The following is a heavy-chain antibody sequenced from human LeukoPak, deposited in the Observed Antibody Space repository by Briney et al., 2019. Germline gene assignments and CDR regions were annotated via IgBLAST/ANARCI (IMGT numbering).Heavy chain of an antibody. CDR1: GFTFSSYV. CDR2: ISTTGGTT. CDR3: ARDYTAMVPGGDY. D-gene: IGHD5-18*01. V-gene: IGHV3-64*04. J-gene: IGHJ4*02. Sequence: GGSLRLSCSASGFTFSSYVMHWVRQAPGKGLEYLSAISTTGGTTYYADSVKGRFTISRDNAKNSLYLQMNSLRAEDTAVYYCARDYTAMVPGGDYWGQGTLVTVSS.